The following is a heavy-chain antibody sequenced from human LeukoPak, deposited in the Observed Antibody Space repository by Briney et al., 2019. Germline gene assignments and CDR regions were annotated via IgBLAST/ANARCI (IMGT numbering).Heavy chain of an antibody. CDR3: ASLPIVVVPAFYYYYYYGMDV. CDR2: IYYSGST. CDR1: GGSISSSSYY. V-gene: IGHV4-39*01. Sequence: SETLSLNCTVSGGSISSSSYYWGWIRQPPGKGLEWIGSIYYSGSTYYNPSLKSRVTISVDTSKNQFSLKLSSVTAADTAVYYCASLPIVVVPAFYYYYYYGMDVWGQGTTVTVSS. J-gene: IGHJ6*02. D-gene: IGHD2-2*01.